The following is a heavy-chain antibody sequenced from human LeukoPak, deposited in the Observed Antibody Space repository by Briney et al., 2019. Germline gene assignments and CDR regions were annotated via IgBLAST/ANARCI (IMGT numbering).Heavy chain of an antibody. D-gene: IGHD1-14*01. CDR2: INADGRTT. J-gene: IGHJ3*01. Sequence: GGSLRLSCAASGFTFGNSWVHWVRQAPGKGLVWVSLINADGRTTSYADSVKGRFTISRDNARNTLSLEMNSLTIEDTAVYYCIVVVEPPDSDGFDVWGQGTMITVSS. V-gene: IGHV3-74*01. CDR3: IVVVEPPDSDGFDV. CDR1: GFTFGNSW.